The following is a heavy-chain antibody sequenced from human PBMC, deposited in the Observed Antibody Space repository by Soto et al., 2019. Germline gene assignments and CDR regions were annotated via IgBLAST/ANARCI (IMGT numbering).Heavy chain of an antibody. CDR1: SGSIGSGIW. Sequence: VQLQESGPGLVEPAGTLSLTCSASSGSIGSGIWWNWVRQPPGKGLEWMGEIYLTGNTNYNPSPQSRLTMSIDESKNQFSLSLSSVTAADTAVYYCAGAARSSPCDFWGRGTLVTVSS. V-gene: IGHV4-4*02. CDR3: AGAARSSPCDF. CDR2: IYLTGNT. J-gene: IGHJ4*02. D-gene: IGHD6-6*01.